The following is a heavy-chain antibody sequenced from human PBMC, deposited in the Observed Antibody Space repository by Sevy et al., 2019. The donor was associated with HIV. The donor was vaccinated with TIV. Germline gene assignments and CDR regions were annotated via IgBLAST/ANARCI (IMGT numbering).Heavy chain of an antibody. CDR3: AKEVGSSGSAGYLDY. Sequence: GGSLRLSCAASGVTIGSSVIHWVRQAPGKGLEWVALTRNAGAVIDYAKSVKGRFTLSEDNAKNTVYVEMTNLGVEDTAIYHCAKEVGSSGSAGYLDYWGPGTLVTVSS. CDR1: GVTIGSSV. J-gene: IGHJ4*02. CDR2: TRNAGAVI. D-gene: IGHD3-22*01. V-gene: IGHV3-30*02.